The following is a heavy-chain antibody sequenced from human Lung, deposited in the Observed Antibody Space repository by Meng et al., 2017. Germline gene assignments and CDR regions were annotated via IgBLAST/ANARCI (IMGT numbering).Heavy chain of an antibody. Sequence: QLHLQQWDAGLLKPSEPRSPPCSVPGGSVSDYYWSWIRQPPGKGLEWIGEINHSGSTNYNPSLESRATISVDTSQNNLSLKLSSVTAADSAVYYCARGPTTMAHDFDYWGQGTLVTVSS. CDR1: GGSVSDYY. V-gene: IGHV4-34*01. J-gene: IGHJ4*02. CDR2: INHSGST. CDR3: ARGPTTMAHDFDY. D-gene: IGHD4-11*01.